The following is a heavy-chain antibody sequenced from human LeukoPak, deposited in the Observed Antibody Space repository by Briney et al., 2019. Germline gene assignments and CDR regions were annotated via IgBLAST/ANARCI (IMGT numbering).Heavy chain of an antibody. CDR2: FYHSGST. V-gene: IGHV4-38-2*02. Sequence: SETLSLTCTVSGYPISSGYYCGWIRQPPGRGLEWIGRFYHSGSTYYNPSLKSRVTISMDKSKNQFSLKLTAVAAAETAVYCCGSQKEWSLTEYHFDYWGQGTLVTVSS. D-gene: IGHD3-3*01. CDR3: GSQKEWSLTEYHFDY. CDR1: GYPISSGYY. J-gene: IGHJ4*02.